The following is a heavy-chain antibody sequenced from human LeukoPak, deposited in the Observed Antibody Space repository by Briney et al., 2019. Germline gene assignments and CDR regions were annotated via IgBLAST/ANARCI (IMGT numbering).Heavy chain of an antibody. J-gene: IGHJ4*02. Sequence: KPSETLSLTCTVSGGSISSYYWSWIRQPPGKGLEWIGYIYYSGSTNYNPSLKSRVTISVDTSKNQFSLKLSSVTAADTAVYYCARGGWVAPYDYWGQGTLVTV. CDR3: ARGGWVAPYDY. V-gene: IGHV4-59*01. D-gene: IGHD1-26*01. CDR1: GGSISSYY. CDR2: IYYSGST.